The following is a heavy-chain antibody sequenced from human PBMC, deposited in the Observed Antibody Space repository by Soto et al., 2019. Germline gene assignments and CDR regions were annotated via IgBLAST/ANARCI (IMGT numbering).Heavy chain of an antibody. CDR2: IIPIFGTA. V-gene: IGHV1-69*13. CDR1: GCTFSSYA. Sequence: SVKVSCKAAGCTFSSYAISWVRQAPGQGLEWMGGIIPIFGTANYAQKFQGRVTITADESTSTAYMELSSLRYEDTAVYYCARDLCPYDLWTGPLGYWDQGPLVTVSS. CDR3: ARDLCPYDLWTGPLGY. J-gene: IGHJ4*02. D-gene: IGHD3-3*01.